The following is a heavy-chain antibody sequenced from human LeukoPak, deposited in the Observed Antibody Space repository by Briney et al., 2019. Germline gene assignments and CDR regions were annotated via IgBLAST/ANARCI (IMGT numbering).Heavy chain of an antibody. CDR3: TTTYYYDSSGYTLDY. J-gene: IGHJ4*02. Sequence: PGGSLRLSCAASGFTFSGSAMHWVRQASGKGLEWVGRIRGKENTYATSYAASVKGRFTISRDDSKKTAYLQMNSLKTEDTAVYYCTTTYYYDSSGYTLDYWGQGTLVTVSS. CDR1: GFTFSGSA. V-gene: IGHV3-73*01. CDR2: IRGKENTYAT. D-gene: IGHD3-22*01.